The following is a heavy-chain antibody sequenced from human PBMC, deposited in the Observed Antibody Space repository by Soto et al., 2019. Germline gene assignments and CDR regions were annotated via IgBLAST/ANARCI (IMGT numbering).Heavy chain of an antibody. V-gene: IGHV3-23*01. CDR2: IRDSGDRK. Sequence: EVQLMESGGGLVQPGGSLRLSCAGSGFTLSMSAVSWVRQAPGKGLEWVSYIRDSGDRKYYADSVKCRFTISRDRSKHTESLQMNTLKTDDTALYHGAKDRGIIVKAGDAFDVWGQGKMVTVSS. CDR1: GFTLSMSA. D-gene: IGHD3-16*02. J-gene: IGHJ3*01. CDR3: AKDRGIIVKAGDAFDV.